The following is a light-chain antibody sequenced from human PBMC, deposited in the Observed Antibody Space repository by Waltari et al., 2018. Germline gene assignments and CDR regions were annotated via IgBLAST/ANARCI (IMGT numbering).Light chain of an antibody. J-gene: IGLJ2*01. V-gene: IGLV2-14*03. CDR3: SSESSNKVVV. Sequence: QSALTQPASVSGPPGQSITISCTGTSRDVGSSNSVSWYQDHPGQGPKVIFYDVGDRPSGVSARFSGSKSGNTASLTISGLQAEDEGDYYGSSESSNKVVVFGGGTKVTVL. CDR1: SRDVGSSNS. CDR2: DVG.